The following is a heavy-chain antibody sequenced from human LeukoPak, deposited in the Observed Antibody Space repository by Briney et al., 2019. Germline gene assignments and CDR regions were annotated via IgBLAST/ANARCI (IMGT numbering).Heavy chain of an antibody. CDR2: IRPNSGTT. D-gene: IGHD5-24*01. CDR3: ATVTRYHSDGYTSRGYNDY. CDR1: GYTFTGYS. V-gene: IGHV1-2*02. Sequence: ASVKDSCKASGYTFTGYSMHWVRQAAGQGLEGMGLIRPNSGTTNYAQRFQGRVTMSRDTSISTAYMELSSLRSDDTAVYYCATVTRYHSDGYTSRGYNDYWGQGTLVTVSS. J-gene: IGHJ4*02.